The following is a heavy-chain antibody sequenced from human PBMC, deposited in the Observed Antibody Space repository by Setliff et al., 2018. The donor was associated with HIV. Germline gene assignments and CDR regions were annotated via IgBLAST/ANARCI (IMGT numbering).Heavy chain of an antibody. J-gene: IGHJ6*03. V-gene: IGHV4-61*01. CDR1: GGSVSSGSYY. D-gene: IGHD5-12*01. CDR3: ARHRFAVEMATITVDYYYYYMDV. CDR2: IYYSGST. Sequence: SETLSLTCTVSGGSVSSGSYYWSWIRQPPGKGLEWIGYIYYSGSTYYNPSLKSRVTISVDTSKNQFSLKLSSVTAADTAVYYCARHRFAVEMATITVDYYYYYMDVWGKGTTVTVSS.